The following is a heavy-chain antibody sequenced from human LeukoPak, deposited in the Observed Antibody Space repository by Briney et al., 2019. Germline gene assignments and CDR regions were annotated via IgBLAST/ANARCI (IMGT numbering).Heavy chain of an antibody. Sequence: GGSLRLSCAASGFTFSSYAMSWVRQAPGKGLEWVSAISGSGGSTYYADSVKGRFTISRDNSKSTLCLQMNSLRAEDTAVYYCAKQLRYCSDGSFYFLYWGQGTLVTVSS. V-gene: IGHV3-23*01. J-gene: IGHJ4*02. D-gene: IGHD2-15*01. CDR1: GFTFSSYA. CDR3: AKQLRYCSDGSFYFLY. CDR2: ISGSGGST.